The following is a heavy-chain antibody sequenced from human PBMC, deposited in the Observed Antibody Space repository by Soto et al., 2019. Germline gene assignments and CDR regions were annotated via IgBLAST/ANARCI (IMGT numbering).Heavy chain of an antibody. D-gene: IGHD1-26*01. CDR2: ISAYSGNT. CDR1: GYRFPNYG. Sequence: ASVKVSCKSSGYRFPNYGVSWVRQAPGQGLEWMGWISAYSGNTNYAQKIQGRVTMTTDTSTSTAYMELRSLRSDDTAVYYCARGRRQVGWFDPWGQGTLVTVSS. CDR3: ARGRRQVGWFDP. J-gene: IGHJ5*02. V-gene: IGHV1-18*01.